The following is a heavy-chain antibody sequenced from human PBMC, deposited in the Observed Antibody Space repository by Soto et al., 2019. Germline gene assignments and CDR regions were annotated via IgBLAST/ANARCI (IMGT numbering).Heavy chain of an antibody. D-gene: IGHD2-21*02. CDR3: ARGGRDAYDRY. CDR2: INPSDGTT. J-gene: IGHJ1*01. V-gene: IGHV1-46*01. Sequence: QVQLVQSGAEVKEPGASVEVSCKAAGYTFTNYWMHWVRQAPGQGLDWMGIINPSDGTTTYAQKFQGRVTVTRDTSTSTVYMELNSLTSDDTAVYYCARGGRDAYDRYWGQGTLVTVSS. CDR1: GYTFTNYW.